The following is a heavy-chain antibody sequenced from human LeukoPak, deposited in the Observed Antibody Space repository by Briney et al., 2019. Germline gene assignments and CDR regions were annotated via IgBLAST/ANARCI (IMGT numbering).Heavy chain of an antibody. CDR1: GYTFTTYD. V-gene: IGHV1-8*01. D-gene: IGHD3-22*01. CDR3: ARGLGDYYDTSGYYYAVPAH. Sequence: ASVKVSCKASGYTFTTYDITWVRQATGQGLEWMGWMNPNSGDTAYAQKFQGRVAMTRDTSITTAYMELSSLRSGDTAVYYCARGLGDYYDTSGYYYAVPAHWGQGTLVTVSS. J-gene: IGHJ4*02. CDR2: MNPNSGDT.